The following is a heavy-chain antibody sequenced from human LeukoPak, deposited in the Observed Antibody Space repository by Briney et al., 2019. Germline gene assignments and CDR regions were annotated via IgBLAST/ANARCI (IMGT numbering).Heavy chain of an antibody. CDR2: IDWDDDK. CDR1: GFSLSTRGMG. Sequence: SGPTLVNPTQTLTLTCTFSGFSLSTRGMGVSWIRQPPGKALEWLARIDWDDDKYYSTSLKTRLTISKDTSKNQVVLTMTNMDPVDTATYYCARMIAFGVAYDAFDVWGQGTMVTVSS. J-gene: IGHJ3*01. D-gene: IGHD3-3*01. V-gene: IGHV2-70*11. CDR3: ARMIAFGVAYDAFDV.